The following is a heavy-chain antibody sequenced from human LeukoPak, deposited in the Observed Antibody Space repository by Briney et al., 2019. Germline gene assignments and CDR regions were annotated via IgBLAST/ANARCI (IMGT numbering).Heavy chain of an antibody. CDR1: GGSISGYY. CDR2: IYYGGST. CDR3: ARHGTDY. J-gene: IGHJ4*02. Sequence: SETLSLTCTVSGGSISGYYWSRIRQPPGKGLEWIGYIYYGGSTNYNPSLKSRVTMSVVKSKNLFSLNLSSVTAADTAVYYCARHGTDYWGQGTLVTVSP. V-gene: IGHV4-59*08.